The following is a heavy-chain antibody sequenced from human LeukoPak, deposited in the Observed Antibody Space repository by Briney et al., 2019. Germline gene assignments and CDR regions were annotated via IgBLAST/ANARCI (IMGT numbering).Heavy chain of an antibody. J-gene: IGHJ3*02. CDR3: AKDLAYCGGDCYYDAFDI. Sequence: GGSLRLSCAASGCTFSSYGMHWVRQAPGKGLEWVAVIWYDGSNKYYADSVKGRFTISRDNSKNPLYLQMNSLRAEDTAVYYCAKDLAYCGGDCYYDAFDIWGQGTMVTVSS. CDR2: IWYDGSNK. V-gene: IGHV3-33*06. D-gene: IGHD2-21*02. CDR1: GCTFSSYG.